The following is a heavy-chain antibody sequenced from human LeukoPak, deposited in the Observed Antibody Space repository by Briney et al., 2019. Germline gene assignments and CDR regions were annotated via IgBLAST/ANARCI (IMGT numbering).Heavy chain of an antibody. D-gene: IGHD1-7*01. CDR3: ARDPMSGWNFRLY. CDR2: INPNSGGT. Sequence: ASVKVSCKASGYTFTGYYMHWVRQAPGEGLEWMGWINPNSGGTNYAQKFQGRVTMTRDTSISTAYMELSRLRSDDTAVYYCARDPMSGWNFRLYWGQGTLVTVSS. V-gene: IGHV1-2*02. CDR1: GYTFTGYY. J-gene: IGHJ4*02.